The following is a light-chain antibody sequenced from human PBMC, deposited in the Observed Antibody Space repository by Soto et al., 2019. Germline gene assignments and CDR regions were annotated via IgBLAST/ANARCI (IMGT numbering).Light chain of an antibody. CDR2: GAS. V-gene: IGKV3-20*01. CDR3: QQYGSSKT. CDR1: QSVPTNY. Sequence: EIVLTQSPGTLSLSPGERATLSCRASQSVPTNYLAWYQQKPGQAPRLLIYGASSRATAIPDRFSGSGSGTDFTLTISRLEPEDFAVYYCQQYGSSKTFGQGTKVEIK. J-gene: IGKJ1*01.